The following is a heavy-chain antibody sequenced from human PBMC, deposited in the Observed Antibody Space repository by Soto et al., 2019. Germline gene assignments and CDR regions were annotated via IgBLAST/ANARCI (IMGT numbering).Heavy chain of an antibody. CDR3: AWLNPISS. J-gene: IGHJ5*02. Sequence: EVQLVESGGGLVQPGGSLRLSCAASGFTFSSYWMHWVRQAPGKGLVWVSRINSDGNSTNYADSVRGRFTISRDNAKNTLYLQMTSLRVEDTSVYYCAWLNPISSWGQGTLVTVSS. CDR1: GFTFSSYW. D-gene: IGHD3-22*01. CDR2: INSDGNST. V-gene: IGHV3-74*01.